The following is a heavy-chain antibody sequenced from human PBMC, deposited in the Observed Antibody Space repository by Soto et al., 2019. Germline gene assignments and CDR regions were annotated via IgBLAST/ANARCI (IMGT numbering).Heavy chain of an antibody. CDR2: IIPIFGTA. V-gene: IGHV1-69*13. CDR3: ARGSLLTTVTTFDY. Sequence: SVKVSCKASGGTFSIYAISCVLQSPVQGLEWMGGIIPIFGTANYAQKFQGRVTITADESTSTAYMELSSLRSEDTAVYYCARGSLLTTVTTFDYWGQGTLVTVSS. CDR1: GGTFSIYA. J-gene: IGHJ4*02. D-gene: IGHD4-17*01.